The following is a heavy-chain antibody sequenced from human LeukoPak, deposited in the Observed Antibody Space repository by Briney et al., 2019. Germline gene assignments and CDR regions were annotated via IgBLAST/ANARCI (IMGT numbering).Heavy chain of an antibody. D-gene: IGHD6-13*01. Sequence: PGGSLRLSCAASGFTFSSYWMHWVRQAPGKGLVWVSRINSDGSSTSYADSVKGRFTISRDNAKNTLYLQMNSLRAEDTAVYYCARARESSSWYPSDAFDIWGQGTMVTVSS. J-gene: IGHJ3*02. V-gene: IGHV3-74*01. CDR3: ARARESSSWYPSDAFDI. CDR1: GFTFSSYW. CDR2: INSDGSST.